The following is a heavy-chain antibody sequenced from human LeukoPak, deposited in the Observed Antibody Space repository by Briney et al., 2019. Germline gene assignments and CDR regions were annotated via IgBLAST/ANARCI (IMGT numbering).Heavy chain of an antibody. CDR3: ARTTVTTIGYYFDY. J-gene: IGHJ4*02. V-gene: IGHV4-59*01. D-gene: IGHD4-17*01. Sequence: SETLSLTCTVSGGSISSYYWSWIRQPPGKGLEWIGYIYYSGSTNYNPSLKSRVTISVDTSKNQFSLKLSSVTAADTAVYYRARTTVTTIGYYFDYWGQGTLVTVSS. CDR1: GGSISSYY. CDR2: IYYSGST.